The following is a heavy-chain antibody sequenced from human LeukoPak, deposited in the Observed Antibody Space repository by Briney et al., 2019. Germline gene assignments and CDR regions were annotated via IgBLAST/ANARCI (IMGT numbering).Heavy chain of an antibody. CDR2: IYYSGST. CDR3: ARPMGVCSKMFAP. D-gene: IGHD2-8*01. CDR1: GGSISSSSYY. V-gene: IGHV4-39*01. J-gene: IGHJ5*02. Sequence: SETLSLTCTVSGGSISSSSYYWGWIRQPPGKGLEWIGSIYYSGSTYYNPSLKSRVTISVDTSKNQFSPKLSSVTAADTAVYYRARPMGVCSKMFAPWGQGTQVTVCS.